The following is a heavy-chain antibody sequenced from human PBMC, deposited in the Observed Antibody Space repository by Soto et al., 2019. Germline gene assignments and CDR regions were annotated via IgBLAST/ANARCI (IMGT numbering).Heavy chain of an antibody. CDR1: GGSISSSSYY. J-gene: IGHJ4*02. V-gene: IGHV4-39*01. CDR3: ASLIPWAAAAGSHFDY. Sequence: QLQLQESGPGLVKPSETLSLTCTVSGGSISSSSYYWGWIRQPPGKGLEWIGSIYYSGSTYYNPSPKTRPTITXXPXKXXFPLKLRPVTAADTAVYYCASLIPWAAAAGSHFDYWGQGTLVTVSS. D-gene: IGHD6-13*01. CDR2: IYYSGST.